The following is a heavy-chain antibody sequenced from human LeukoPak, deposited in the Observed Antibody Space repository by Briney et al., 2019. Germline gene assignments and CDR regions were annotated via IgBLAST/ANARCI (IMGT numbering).Heavy chain of an antibody. D-gene: IGHD2-2*01. Sequence: SVKVSCKASGGTFSSYAISWVRQAPGQGLEWMGGIIPIFGTANYAQKFQGRVTITTDESTSTAYMELSSLRSEDTAVYYCARDLGCSSTSCYLWFDPWGQGTLVTVSS. CDR3: ARDLGCSSTSCYLWFDP. CDR2: IIPIFGTA. J-gene: IGHJ5*02. CDR1: GGTFSSYA. V-gene: IGHV1-69*05.